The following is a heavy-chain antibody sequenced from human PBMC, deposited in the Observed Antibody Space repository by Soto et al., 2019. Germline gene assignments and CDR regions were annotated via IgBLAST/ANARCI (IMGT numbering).Heavy chain of an antibody. D-gene: IGHD4-17*01. J-gene: IGHJ4*02. V-gene: IGHV4-4*02. CDR3: ARQISKYYGDYGFDY. CDR2: IYHSGST. CDR1: GGSISSSNW. Sequence: QVQLQESGPGLVKPSGTLSLTCAVSGGSISSSNWWSWVRQPPGKGLEWIGEIYHSGSTNYNPSLKSRVTISVDKSKNQFALKLSSVTAADTAVYYCARQISKYYGDYGFDYWGQGTLVTVSS.